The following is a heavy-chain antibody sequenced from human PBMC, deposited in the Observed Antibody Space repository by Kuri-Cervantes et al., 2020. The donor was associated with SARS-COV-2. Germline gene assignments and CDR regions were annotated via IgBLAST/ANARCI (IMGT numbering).Heavy chain of an antibody. Sequence: ASVKVSCKASGYTFTGYYMHWVRQAPGQGLEWMGWINPNSGGTNYAQKFQGWVTMTRDTSISTAYMELSRLRSEDTAVYYCAIRYSSGWNMGFNPWGQGTLVTVSS. V-gene: IGHV1-2*04. CDR3: AIRYSSGWNMGFNP. J-gene: IGHJ5*02. CDR1: GYTFTGYY. D-gene: IGHD6-19*01. CDR2: INPNSGGT.